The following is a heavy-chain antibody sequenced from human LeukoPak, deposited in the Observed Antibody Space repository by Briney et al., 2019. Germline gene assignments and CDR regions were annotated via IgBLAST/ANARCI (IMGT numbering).Heavy chain of an antibody. CDR2: IYTSGST. D-gene: IGHD3-10*01. CDR1: GGSISSYY. J-gene: IGHJ4*02. Sequence: PSETLSFTCTVSGGSISSYYWSWIRQPAGKGLEWIGRIYTSGSTNYNPSLKSRVTMSVDTPKNQFSLKLSSVTAADTAVYYCARGERYDYYGSGSYYDLDYWGQGTLVTVSS. V-gene: IGHV4-4*07. CDR3: ARGERYDYYGSGSYYDLDY.